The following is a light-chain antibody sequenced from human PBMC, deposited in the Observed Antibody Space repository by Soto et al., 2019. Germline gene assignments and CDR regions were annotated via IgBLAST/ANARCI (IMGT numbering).Light chain of an antibody. CDR2: GAS. CDR3: QQHGSSQT. Sequence: EIVLTQSPATLSLSPGERAALSCRASQSVSSTYLAWYQQKPGQAPRLLIYGASSRATGIPDRFSGSGSGTDFTLTISRLEPEDFPVYYCQQHGSSQTLGGGTKVEIK. V-gene: IGKV3-20*01. J-gene: IGKJ4*01. CDR1: QSVSSTY.